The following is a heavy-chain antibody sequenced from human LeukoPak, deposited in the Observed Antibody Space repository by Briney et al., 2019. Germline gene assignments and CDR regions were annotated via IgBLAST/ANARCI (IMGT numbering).Heavy chain of an antibody. CDR3: AKDGGLWVSAHWGDS. CDR1: GFTFSAYA. Sequence: GGSLRLSCAASGFTFSAYAMTWVRQGPGTGLECVSTIATSDAYTYYADSVKGRFTVSRDNSKNTLYLQMNSLRAEDTAVYYCAKDGGLWVSAHWGDSWGRGTLVTVSS. V-gene: IGHV3-23*01. CDR2: IATSDAYT. J-gene: IGHJ4*02. D-gene: IGHD7-27*01.